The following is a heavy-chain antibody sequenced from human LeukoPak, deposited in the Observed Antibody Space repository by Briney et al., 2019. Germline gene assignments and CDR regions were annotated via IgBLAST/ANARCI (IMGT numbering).Heavy chain of an antibody. CDR3: ASQISTNYYYGMDV. CDR1: GYTFTGYY. CDR2: INPNGGGT. J-gene: IGHJ6*02. V-gene: IGHV1-2*02. Sequence: ASVKVSCKASGYTFTGYYMHWVRQAPGQGLEWMGWINPNGGGTNYAQKFQGRVTMTRDTSISTAYMELSRLRSDDTAVYYCASQISTNYYYGMDVWGQGTTVTVSS.